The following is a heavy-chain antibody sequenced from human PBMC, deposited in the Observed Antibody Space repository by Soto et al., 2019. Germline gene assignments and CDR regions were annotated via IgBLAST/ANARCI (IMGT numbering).Heavy chain of an antibody. CDR3: AREGFLESLYYYYMDV. V-gene: IGHV1-46*03. D-gene: IGHD3-3*01. CDR2: INPSGGST. J-gene: IGHJ6*03. Sequence: ASVKVSCKASGYTFTSYYMHWVRQAPGQGLEWMGIINPSGGSTSYAQKFQGRVTMTRDTSTSTVYMELSSLRSEDTAVYYCAREGFLESLYYYYMDVWGKGTTVTVSS. CDR1: GYTFTSYY.